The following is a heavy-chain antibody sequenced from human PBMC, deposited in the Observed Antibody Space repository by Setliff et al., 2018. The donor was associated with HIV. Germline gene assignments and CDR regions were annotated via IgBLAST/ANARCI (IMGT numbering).Heavy chain of an antibody. Sequence: PGGSLRLSCAASGFIVSKNYMAWVRQAPGKGLEWVSVIYPDGTTYYADSVKGRFTISRDNSKNTLYLQMNSLRTEDTAVYYCARDLRHRIAALDYWGQGTLVTVSS. CDR3: ARDLRHRIAALDY. CDR1: GFIVSKNY. D-gene: IGHD6-6*01. CDR2: IYPDGTT. V-gene: IGHV3-66*02. J-gene: IGHJ4*02.